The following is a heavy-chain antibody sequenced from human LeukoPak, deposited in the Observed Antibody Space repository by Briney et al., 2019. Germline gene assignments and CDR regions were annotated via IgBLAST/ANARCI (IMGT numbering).Heavy chain of an antibody. D-gene: IGHD1-1*01. CDR1: GFTFNSYN. Sequence: GGSLRLSCAASGFTFNSYNMNWVRQAPGKGLEWVSSITSSSTYMYYADSVKGRFTISRDNARNSLHLQMNSLRAEDTAVYYCARDPYSGGYGNDYYYMDVWGKGTTVTISS. CDR3: ARDPYSGGYGNDYYYMDV. J-gene: IGHJ6*03. CDR2: ITSSSTYM. V-gene: IGHV3-21*01.